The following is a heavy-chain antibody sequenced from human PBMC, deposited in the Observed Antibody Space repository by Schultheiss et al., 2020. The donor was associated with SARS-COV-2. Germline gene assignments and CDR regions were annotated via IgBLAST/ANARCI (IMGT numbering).Heavy chain of an antibody. CDR3: AKDPRRPITGTTGYFDY. J-gene: IGHJ4*02. CDR1: GFTFSSYA. CDR2: ISGSGGST. V-gene: IGHV3-23*01. D-gene: IGHD1-7*01. Sequence: GESLKISCAASGFTFSSYAMSWVRQAPGKGLESVSAISGSGGSTYYADSVKGRFTISRDNSKNTLYLQMNSLRAEDTAVYYCAKDPRRPITGTTGYFDYWGQGTLVTVSS.